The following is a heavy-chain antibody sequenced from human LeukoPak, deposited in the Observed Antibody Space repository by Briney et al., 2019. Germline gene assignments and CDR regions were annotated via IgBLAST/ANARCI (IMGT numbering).Heavy chain of an antibody. CDR1: GGTFSSYA. J-gene: IGHJ4*02. CDR2: IIPILGIA. V-gene: IGHV1-69*04. CDR3: AGMRLLWFGEL. Sequence: SVKVSCKASGGTFSSYAISWVRQAPGQGLEWMGRIIPILGIANYAQKFQGRVTITADKSTSTAYMELSSLRSEDTAVYYCAGMRLLWFGELWGQGTLVTVSS. D-gene: IGHD3-10*01.